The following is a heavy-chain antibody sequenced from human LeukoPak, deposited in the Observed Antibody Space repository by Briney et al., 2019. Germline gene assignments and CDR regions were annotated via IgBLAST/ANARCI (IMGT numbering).Heavy chain of an antibody. CDR3: ARGPRRITFGGGIAPLPFDY. CDR2: IYYSGST. V-gene: IGHV4-39*07. J-gene: IGHJ4*02. CDR1: GGSISSSSYY. Sequence: SETLSLTCTVSGGSISSSSYYWGWIRQPPGKGLEWIGSIYYSGSTYYNPSLKSRVTISVDTSKNQFSLKLSSVTAADTAVYYCARGPRRITFGGGIAPLPFDYWGPGTLVTVSS. D-gene: IGHD3-16*02.